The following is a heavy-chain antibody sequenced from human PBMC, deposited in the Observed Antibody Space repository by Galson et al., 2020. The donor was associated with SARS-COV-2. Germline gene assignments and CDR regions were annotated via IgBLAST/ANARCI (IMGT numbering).Heavy chain of an antibody. V-gene: IGHV3-7*03. Sequence: GGSLRLSCAASGFTFSSYWMSWVRQAPGKGLEWVANIKQDGSEKYYVDSVKGRFTISRDNAKNSLYLQMNNLRAEDTAVYYCARDREEYSGSYGDWFDPWGQGTLVTVSS. D-gene: IGHD1-26*01. J-gene: IGHJ5*02. CDR1: GFTFSSYW. CDR3: ARDREEYSGSYGDWFDP. CDR2: IKQDGSEK.